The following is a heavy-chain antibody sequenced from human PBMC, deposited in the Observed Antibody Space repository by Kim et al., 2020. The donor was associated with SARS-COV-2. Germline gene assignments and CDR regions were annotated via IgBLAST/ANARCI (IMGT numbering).Heavy chain of an antibody. CDR2: MTKIGTT. CDR3: ARGHWGRQD. V-gene: IGHV4-59*01. J-gene: IGHJ4*02. D-gene: IGHD7-27*01. Sequence: SETLSLTCSVSGASITTYYWTWIRQLPGKGLEWIGYMTKIGTTNYNPSLNNLVSISLDTSRNQFSLTINSVSAADTAVYYCARGHWGRQDWAQGILVTVPS. CDR1: GASITTYY.